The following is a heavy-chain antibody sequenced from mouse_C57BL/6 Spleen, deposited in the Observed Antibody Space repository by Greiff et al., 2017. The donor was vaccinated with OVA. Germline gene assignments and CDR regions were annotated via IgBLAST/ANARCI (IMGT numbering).Heavy chain of an antibody. J-gene: IGHJ4*01. D-gene: IGHD2-12*01. CDR2: IYPGSGST. CDR1: GYTFTRYW. CDR3: ARGRRDAMDY. Sequence: QVQLKQPGAELVKPGASVKMSCKASGYTFTRYWITWVKQRPGQGLEWIGDIYPGSGSTNYNEKFKSKATLTVDTSSSTAYMQHSSLTSEDSAVYYFARGRRDAMDYWGQGTSVTVSS. V-gene: IGHV1-55*01.